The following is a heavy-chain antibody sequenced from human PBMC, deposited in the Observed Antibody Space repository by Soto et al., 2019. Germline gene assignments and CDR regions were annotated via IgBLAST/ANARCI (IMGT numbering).Heavy chain of an antibody. CDR3: AREGSHADAFDI. J-gene: IGHJ3*02. Sequence: ASVKVSCKASGYSFTGYYMHWVRQAPGQGLEWMGWIIPHSGETNYAQKFQARVTLARDTSISTAYMELRSLRSDDTAVYYCAREGSHADAFDIWGQGTMVTVSS. D-gene: IGHD1-26*01. CDR2: IIPHSGET. V-gene: IGHV1-2*02. CDR1: GYSFTGYY.